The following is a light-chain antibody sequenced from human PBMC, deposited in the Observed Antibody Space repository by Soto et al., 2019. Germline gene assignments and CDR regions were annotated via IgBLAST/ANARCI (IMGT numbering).Light chain of an antibody. Sequence: DIHMTQSPSSLSASVGARVTFPSLASQAIRNALDWYQQKPGKAPKRLIYAAVNLQSGVPSRFSGSGSETEFTLTISSLQPEDFATYYCLQYNSYPWTFGQGTKVDIK. CDR1: QAIRNA. V-gene: IGKV1-17*01. CDR3: LQYNSYPWT. J-gene: IGKJ1*01. CDR2: AAV.